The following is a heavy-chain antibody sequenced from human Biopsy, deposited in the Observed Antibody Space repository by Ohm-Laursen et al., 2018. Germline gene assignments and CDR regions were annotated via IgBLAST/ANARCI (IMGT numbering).Heavy chain of an antibody. J-gene: IGHJ5*02. Sequence: ATVKISCKASGYTFTGYHVHWVRQAPGQGLEWMGWINAKTGDTNYAQKFQGRATMTRDTSISTAYVDLSSLRSDDTAVYYCTRGGYYYDSLAYYYWFDPWGQGTLVTVSS. CDR1: GYTFTGYH. V-gene: IGHV1-2*02. D-gene: IGHD3-22*01. CDR2: INAKTGDT. CDR3: TRGGYYYDSLAYYYWFDP.